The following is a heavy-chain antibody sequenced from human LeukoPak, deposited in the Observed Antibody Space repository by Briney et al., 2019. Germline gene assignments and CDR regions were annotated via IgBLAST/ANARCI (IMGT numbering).Heavy chain of an antibody. CDR1: GYTFTSYD. J-gene: IGHJ5*02. CDR3: ARTPWYYYDSSGYPRFDP. V-gene: IGHV1-8*01. CDR2: MNPNSGNT. Sequence: ASVKVSCKASGYTFTSYDINWVRQATGQELEWMGWMNPNSGNTGYAQKFQGRVTMTRNTSISTAYMELSSLRSEDTAVYYCARTPWYYYDSSGYPRFDPWGQGTLVTVSS. D-gene: IGHD3-22*01.